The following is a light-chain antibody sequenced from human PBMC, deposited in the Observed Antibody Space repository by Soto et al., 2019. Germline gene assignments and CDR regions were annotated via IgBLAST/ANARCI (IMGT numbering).Light chain of an antibody. V-gene: IGKV3-11*01. J-gene: IGKJ5*01. CDR2: DAS. CDR1: QSVSSY. CDR3: QQRSNWHSIT. Sequence: EIVFTQSPATLSLSPGERATLSCRASQSVSSYLACYQQKPGQAPRLLIYDASNRANGIPARFSGSGSGTDFTLTLRSLEPEDFAVYYCQQRSNWHSITFGQGTRLEIK.